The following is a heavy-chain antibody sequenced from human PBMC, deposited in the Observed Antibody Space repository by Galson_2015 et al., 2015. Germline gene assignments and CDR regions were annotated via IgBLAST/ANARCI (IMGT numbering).Heavy chain of an antibody. CDR3: VRDYGYNMDV. J-gene: IGHJ6*03. D-gene: IGHD3-10*01. CDR1: GYTFNSYG. Sequence: SVKVSCKASGYTFNSYGISWVRQAPGQGLEWMAWINVNSGRINYAQKFEGRVTLTTDTSTSTAHMELRGLTSDDTALYYCVRDYGYNMDVWGNGTSVTVSS. CDR2: INVNSGRI. V-gene: IGHV1-18*01.